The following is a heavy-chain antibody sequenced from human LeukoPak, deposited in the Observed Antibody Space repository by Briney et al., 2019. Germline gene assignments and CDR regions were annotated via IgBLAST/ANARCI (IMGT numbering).Heavy chain of an antibody. J-gene: IGHJ4*02. Sequence: SETLSLTCTVSGGSINSGAYYWSWIRQHPGKGLEWIGYIYDSGSTNYNPSLKSRVTISVDTSKNQFSLKLSSVTAADTAVYYCARATYYYDSSGHKSYYFDYWGQGTLVTVSS. CDR2: IYDSGST. D-gene: IGHD3-22*01. CDR3: ARATYYYDSSGHKSYYFDY. V-gene: IGHV4-61*08. CDR1: GGSINSGAYY.